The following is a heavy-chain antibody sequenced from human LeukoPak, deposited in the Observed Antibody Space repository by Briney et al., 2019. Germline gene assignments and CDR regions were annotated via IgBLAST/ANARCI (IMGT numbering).Heavy chain of an antibody. CDR3: AELGITMIGGV. CDR1: GFTFSSYE. J-gene: IGHJ6*04. Sequence: PGGSLRLSCAASGFTFSSYEVHWVRQATGKGLEWVSYISSSGSTIYCTDSVKGRLTISRDNAKNSVYLKMNSLRAEDTAVYYCAELGITMIGGVWGKGTTVTISS. V-gene: IGHV3-48*03. CDR2: ISSSGSTI. D-gene: IGHD3-10*02.